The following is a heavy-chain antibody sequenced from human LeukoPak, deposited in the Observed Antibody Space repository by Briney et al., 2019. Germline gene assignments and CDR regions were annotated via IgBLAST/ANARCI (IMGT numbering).Heavy chain of an antibody. CDR1: GGSISSSNYY. J-gene: IGHJ4*02. CDR3: ARRDSSPFDY. V-gene: IGHV4-39*07. CDR2: IYYTGST. D-gene: IGHD6-13*01. Sequence: SETLSLTCTVSGGSISSSNYYWGWIRQPPGTGLEWIGTIYYTGSTYYSPSLKSRVTISVDTSKNQFSLKLSSVTAADTAVYYCARRDSSPFDYWGQGTLVTVSS.